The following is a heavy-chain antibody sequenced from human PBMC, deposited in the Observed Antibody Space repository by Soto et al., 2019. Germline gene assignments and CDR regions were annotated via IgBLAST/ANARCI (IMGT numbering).Heavy chain of an antibody. CDR3: TSDYTLRSYRFDY. Sequence: SETLSLTCTVSGDSISDYYWNWIRQPPGKGLEWIGYIYYSGSTYYNPSLKSRLTISLDTSKNEFSLKLTSVTAADTAVYYCTSDYTLRSYRFDYWGRGILVTVSS. D-gene: IGHD3-10*01. J-gene: IGHJ4*02. V-gene: IGHV4-59*04. CDR2: IYYSGST. CDR1: GDSISDYY.